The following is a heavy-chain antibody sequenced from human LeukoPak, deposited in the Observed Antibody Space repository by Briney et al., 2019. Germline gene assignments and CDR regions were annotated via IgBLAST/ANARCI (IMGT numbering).Heavy chain of an antibody. CDR2: IYYSGST. J-gene: IGHJ4*02. V-gene: IGHV4-39*01. CDR1: GGSIRGSSYY. Sequence: PSETLSLTCTVSGGSIRGSSYYWVWIRQPPGKGLEWIGTIYYSGSTYYNPSLKSRVTISADTSKNQLSLKVRSVTAADTAVYYCARLDGDSLFDYWGQGTLVTVSS. D-gene: IGHD4-17*01. CDR3: ARLDGDSLFDY.